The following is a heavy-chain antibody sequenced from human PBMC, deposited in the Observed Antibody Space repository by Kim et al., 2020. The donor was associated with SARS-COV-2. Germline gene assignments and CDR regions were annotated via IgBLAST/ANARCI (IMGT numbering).Heavy chain of an antibody. V-gene: IGHV3-48*02. CDR3: ARVADYGGNSPVDY. J-gene: IGHJ4*02. D-gene: IGHD4-17*01. Sequence: ADSVKGRFTISRDNAKNSLYLQMNSLRDEDTAVYYCARVADYGGNSPVDYWGQGTLVTVSS.